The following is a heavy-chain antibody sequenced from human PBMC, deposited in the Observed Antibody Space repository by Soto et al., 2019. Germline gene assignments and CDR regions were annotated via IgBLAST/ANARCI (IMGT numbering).Heavy chain of an antibody. J-gene: IGHJ4*02. CDR2: IYYTSGST. D-gene: IGHD5-18*01. Sequence: SETLSLTCTVSGGSINTDYWSWIRQPPGKGLEWIGYIYYTSGSTNYNPSLKSRVTISVDTSKNQFSLKLNSVTAADTAVYYCARASRGYSYGYSDYWGQGTLVTVSS. CDR3: ARASRGYSYGYSDY. CDR1: GGSINTDY. V-gene: IGHV4-59*01.